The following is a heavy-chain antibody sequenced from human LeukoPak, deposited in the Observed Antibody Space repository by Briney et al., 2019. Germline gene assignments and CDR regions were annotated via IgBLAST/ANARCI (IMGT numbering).Heavy chain of an antibody. CDR1: GFTFSSYS. J-gene: IGHJ4*02. V-gene: IGHV3-21*01. CDR2: ISSSSSYI. Sequence: GGSLRLSCAASGFTFSSYSMNWVRQAPGKGLEWVSSISSSSSYIYYADSVKGRFTISRDNSKNTLYLQMNSLRAEDTAVYYCARDLGSEYGSGIYFDYWGQGTLVTVSS. D-gene: IGHD3-10*01. CDR3: ARDLGSEYGSGIYFDY.